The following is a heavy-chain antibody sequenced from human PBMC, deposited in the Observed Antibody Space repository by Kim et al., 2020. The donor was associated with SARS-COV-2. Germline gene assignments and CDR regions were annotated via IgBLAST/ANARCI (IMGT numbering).Heavy chain of an antibody. D-gene: IGHD3-10*01. J-gene: IGHJ4*03. CDR2: ISAGAAGI. V-gene: IGHV3-23*01. Sequence: GGSLRLSCTASAITFSGYAMSWVRQAPGKGLEWISAISAGAAGIYYADSVKGRFTISRDNSKNTLSLQMDGLRTEDTAVFYCAKARLRSVGGVIQEKGY. CDR1: AITFSGYA. CDR3: AKARLRSVGGVIQEKGY.